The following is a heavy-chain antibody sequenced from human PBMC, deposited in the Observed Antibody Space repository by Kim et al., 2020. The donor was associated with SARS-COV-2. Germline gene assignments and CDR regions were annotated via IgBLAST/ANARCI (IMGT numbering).Heavy chain of an antibody. V-gene: IGHV3-33*01. Sequence: YDADAVKGRFTISRDNSKNTLYLRMNSLRAEDTAVYYCARTPSYYYGMDVWGQGTTVTVSS. J-gene: IGHJ6*02. CDR3: ARTPSYYYGMDV.